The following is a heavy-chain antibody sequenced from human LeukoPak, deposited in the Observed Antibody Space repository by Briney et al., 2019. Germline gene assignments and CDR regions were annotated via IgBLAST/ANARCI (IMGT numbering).Heavy chain of an antibody. Sequence: GLLSSSCASSNITFSSFSIPGVRPAPGKGEEGVAIITSDGSNKYYADSVRGRFTISRDNSKDTLYLQMSSLRMEDTAVYYCRAATKYLDYYYDYWGQGPLVTVSS. CDR3: RAATKYLDYYYDY. CDR1: NITFSSFS. J-gene: IGHJ4*02. CDR2: ITSDGSNK. V-gene: IGHV3-30*03. D-gene: IGHD3-22*01.